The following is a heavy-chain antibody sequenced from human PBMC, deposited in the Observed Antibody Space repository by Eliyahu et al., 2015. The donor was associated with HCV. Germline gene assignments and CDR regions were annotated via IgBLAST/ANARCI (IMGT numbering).Heavy chain of an antibody. Sequence: EVQLLESGGGLVQPGGSLRLSCAASGFTFSSYAMSWVRQAPGKGLEWVSAISGSGGSTYYADSVKGRFTISRDNSKNTLYLQMNSLRAEDTAVYYCAYQNYYDSSGYYYGADYFDYWGQGTLVTVSS. CDR3: AYQNYYDSSGYYYGADYFDY. D-gene: IGHD3-22*01. V-gene: IGHV3-23*01. CDR1: GFTFSSYA. CDR2: ISGSGGST. J-gene: IGHJ4*02.